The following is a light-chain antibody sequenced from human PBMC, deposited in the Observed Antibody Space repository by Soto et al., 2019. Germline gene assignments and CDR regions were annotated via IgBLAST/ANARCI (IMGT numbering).Light chain of an antibody. J-gene: IGLJ2*01. V-gene: IGLV2-14*01. Sequence: QSALTQPASVSGSPGQSITISCTGTSSDVGGYDSVSWYQQHPGKAPRLMIYDVSNRPSGVSNRFSGSKSANTASLTISGLQADDEADYCCSSYSSSSTLVVFGAGTQLTVL. CDR1: SSDVGGYDS. CDR2: DVS. CDR3: SSYSSSSTLVV.